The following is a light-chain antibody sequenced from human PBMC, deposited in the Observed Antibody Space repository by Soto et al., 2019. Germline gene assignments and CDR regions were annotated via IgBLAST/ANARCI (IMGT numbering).Light chain of an antibody. J-gene: IGKJ2*01. V-gene: IGKV3-20*01. CDR2: GAS. CDR3: QHYGDSPKYT. Sequence: ERLLTQSPGTLSLSPGETATLSCRASQSMSSDYVAWYQQKPGQAPRLLIFGASSRATGIPDRFSGSGSGRDFSLTINRLEPEDFAVYYCQHYGDSPKYTFGQGTKLEIK. CDR1: QSMSSDY.